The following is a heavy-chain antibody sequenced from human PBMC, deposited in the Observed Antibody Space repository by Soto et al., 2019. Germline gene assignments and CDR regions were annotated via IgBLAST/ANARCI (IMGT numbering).Heavy chain of an antibody. CDR1: GFTFNSYA. V-gene: IGHV3-23*01. CDR2: ISSSGVST. J-gene: IGHJ4*02. Sequence: EVQLLESGGGLVQPGGSLRLSCAASGFTFNSYAMSWVRQAPGKGLEWVSGISSSGVSTFYADSVKGRFTISRDNSKNTLYLQMNRLRDEDTAVDYCARGGLSVLYIDYWGQGTLVTVSP. D-gene: IGHD2-8*02. CDR3: ARGGLSVLYIDY.